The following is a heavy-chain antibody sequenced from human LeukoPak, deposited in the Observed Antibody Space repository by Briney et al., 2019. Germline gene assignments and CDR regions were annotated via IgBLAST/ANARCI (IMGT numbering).Heavy chain of an antibody. Sequence: SETLSLTCAVYGGSFSGYYWSWIRQPPGKGLEWIGEINHSGSTNYNPSLKSRVTISVDTSKNQFSLKLSSVTAADTAVYYCARTSIAARRANAFDTWGQGTMVTVSS. CDR2: INHSGST. V-gene: IGHV4-34*01. J-gene: IGHJ3*02. D-gene: IGHD6-6*01. CDR3: ARTSIAARRANAFDT. CDR1: GGSFSGYY.